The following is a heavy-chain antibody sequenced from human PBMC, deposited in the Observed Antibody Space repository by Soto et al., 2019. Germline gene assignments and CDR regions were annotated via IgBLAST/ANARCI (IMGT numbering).Heavy chain of an antibody. CDR3: ATGGYDSSGYYYSAFDY. V-gene: IGHV1-24*01. CDR1: GYTLTELS. D-gene: IGHD3-22*01. J-gene: IGHJ4*02. Sequence: ASVKVSCKVSGYTLTELSMHWVRQAPGKGLEWMGGFDPEDGETIYAQKFQGRVTMTEDTSTDTAYMELSSLRSEDTAVYYCATGGYDSSGYYYSAFDYWGQRTLVTVSS. CDR2: FDPEDGET.